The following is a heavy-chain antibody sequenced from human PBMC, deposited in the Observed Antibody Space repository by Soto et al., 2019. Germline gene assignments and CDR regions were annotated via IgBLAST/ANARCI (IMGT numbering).Heavy chain of an antibody. J-gene: IGHJ4*02. CDR1: GFTFDDYA. V-gene: IGHV3-9*01. CDR2: ISWNSGGI. D-gene: IGHD5-18*01. Sequence: GGSLTLSCAASGFTFDDYAMHWVRQAPGKGLEWVSGISWNSGGIAYADSVKGRFIISRDNAKNSLYLQMNSLRAEDTAVYYCARDYSSYGPFDYWGQGT. CDR3: ARDYSSYGPFDY.